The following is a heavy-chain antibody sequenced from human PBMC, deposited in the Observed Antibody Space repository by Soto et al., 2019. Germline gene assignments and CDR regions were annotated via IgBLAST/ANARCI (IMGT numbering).Heavy chain of an antibody. CDR3: ARDDSYSSGWYHLIDY. D-gene: IGHD6-19*01. Sequence: SETLSLTCTVSGGSISSGDYYWSWIRQPPGKGLEWIGYIYYSGSTYYNPSLKSRVTISVDTSKNQFSLKLSSVTAADTAVYYCARDDSYSSGWYHLIDYWGQGTLVTVSS. J-gene: IGHJ4*02. V-gene: IGHV4-30-4*01. CDR1: GGSISSGDYY. CDR2: IYYSGST.